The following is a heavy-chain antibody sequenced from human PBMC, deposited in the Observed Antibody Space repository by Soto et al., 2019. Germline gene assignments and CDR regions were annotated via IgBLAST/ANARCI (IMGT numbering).Heavy chain of an antibody. J-gene: IGHJ6*03. CDR2: ISNNGAHT. CDR3: ARRGYGSRWPNVYMDV. D-gene: IGHD6-13*01. V-gene: IGHV3-64*01. Sequence: EAQLVESGGGLVQPGGSLRLSCAASGFTFSNYEMHWVRQAPGKGLEYVSGISNNGAHTDYAKSVKGRFTISRDNSENTLYLQMCSQRAQDMARYYCARRGYGSRWPNVYMDVWGKGTTVTVSS. CDR1: GFTFSNYE.